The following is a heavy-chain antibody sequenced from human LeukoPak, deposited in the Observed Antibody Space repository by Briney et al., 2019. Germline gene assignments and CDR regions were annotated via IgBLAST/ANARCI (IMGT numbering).Heavy chain of an antibody. Sequence: GGSLRLSCAASGFTFSDYYMSWIRQAPGKGLECVSYISSSSSYTDYADSVKGRFTISRDNAKNSLYLQMNSLRAEDTAVYYCARDMYYSSGHPLGYWGQGTLVSVSS. CDR3: ARDMYYSSGHPLGY. CDR1: GFTFSDYY. J-gene: IGHJ4*02. CDR2: ISSSSSYT. D-gene: IGHD6-19*01. V-gene: IGHV3-11*05.